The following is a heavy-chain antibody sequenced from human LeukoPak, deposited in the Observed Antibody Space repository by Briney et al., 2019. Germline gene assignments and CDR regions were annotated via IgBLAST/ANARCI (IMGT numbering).Heavy chain of an antibody. D-gene: IGHD5-24*01. Sequence: GGSLRLSCAASGFTFSSYEMNWVRQAPGKGLEWVSYISSSGSTIYYADSVKGRFTISRDNAKNSLYLQMNGLRAEDTAVYYCARRMRLQIRGLYYYYGMDVWGQGTTVTVSS. CDR3: ARRMRLQIRGLYYYYGMDV. V-gene: IGHV3-48*03. J-gene: IGHJ6*02. CDR1: GFTFSSYE. CDR2: ISSSGSTI.